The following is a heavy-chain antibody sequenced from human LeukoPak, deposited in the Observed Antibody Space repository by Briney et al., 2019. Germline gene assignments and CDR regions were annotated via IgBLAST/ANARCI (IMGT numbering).Heavy chain of an antibody. V-gene: IGHV1-69*05. CDR2: IIPIYGTA. CDR3: ARLSCSSTSCGYYFDY. Sequence: SVKVSCKASGGTFSSYAISRVRQAPGQGLEWMGRIIPIYGTANYAQKVQGRVTIATDESTSTAYMELSSLRSEDTAVYYCARLSCSSTSCGYYFDYWGQGTLVTVSS. CDR1: GGTFSSYA. J-gene: IGHJ4*02. D-gene: IGHD2-2*01.